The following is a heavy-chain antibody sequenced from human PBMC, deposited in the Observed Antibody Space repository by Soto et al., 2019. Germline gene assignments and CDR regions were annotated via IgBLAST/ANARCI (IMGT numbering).Heavy chain of an antibody. CDR2: IIPILGIA. V-gene: IGHV1-69*02. D-gene: IGHD1-26*01. CDR3: ARANIVRATTLDY. J-gene: IGHJ4*02. CDR1: GGTFSSYT. Sequence: SVKVSCKASGGTFSSYTISWVRQAPGQGLEWMGRIIPILGIANYAQKFQGRVTITADKSTSTAYMELSSLRSEDTAVYYCARANIVRATTLDYWGQGTLVTVSS.